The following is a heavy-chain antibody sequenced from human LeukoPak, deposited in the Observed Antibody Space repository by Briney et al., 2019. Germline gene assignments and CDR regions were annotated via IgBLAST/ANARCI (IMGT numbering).Heavy chain of an antibody. CDR1: GGSISSSHYY. CDR3: ARRRGYSYGHFDY. Sequence: SETLSLTCSVSGGSISSSHYYWGWIRQPPGKGLEWIGSVYYSGSTYYNPSPKSRVTVSVDTSKNHFSLKLSSVTAADTAVYYCARRRGYSYGHFDYWGQGTLVTVSS. V-gene: IGHV4-39*02. J-gene: IGHJ4*02. CDR2: VYYSGST. D-gene: IGHD5-18*01.